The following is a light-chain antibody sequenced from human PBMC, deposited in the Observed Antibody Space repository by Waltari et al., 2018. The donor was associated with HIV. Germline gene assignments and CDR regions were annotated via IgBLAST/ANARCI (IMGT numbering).Light chain of an antibody. CDR3: ASYSRDVTLVL. V-gene: IGLV2-14*03. CDR2: GVK. J-gene: IGLJ7*01. Sequence: QSALTQPASVSVSPGQSLHISCIQSNTDIRSSDHASLYQKHSHTAPKLLIYGVKKRPSGVSNRFSASKSANTASLTISGLQLEDEADYYCASYSRDVTLVLFGGGTRLTV. CDR1: NTDIRSSDH.